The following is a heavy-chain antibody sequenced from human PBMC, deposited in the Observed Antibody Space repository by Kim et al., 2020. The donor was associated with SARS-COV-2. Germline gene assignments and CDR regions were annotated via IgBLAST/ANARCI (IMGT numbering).Heavy chain of an antibody. CDR3: ARAPGTTVTTKMDYYYYGMDV. Sequence: SETLSLTCTVSGGSISSGGYYWSWIRQHPGKGLEWIGYIYYSGSTYYNPSLKSRVTISVDTSKNQFSPKLSSVTAADTAVYYCARAPGTTVTTKMDYYYYGMDVWGQGTTVTVSS. CDR1: GGSISSGGYY. CDR2: IYYSGST. J-gene: IGHJ6*02. V-gene: IGHV4-31*03. D-gene: IGHD4-4*01.